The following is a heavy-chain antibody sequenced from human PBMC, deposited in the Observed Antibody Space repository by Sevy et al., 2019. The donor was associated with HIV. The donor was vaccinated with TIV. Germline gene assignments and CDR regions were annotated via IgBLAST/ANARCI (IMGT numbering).Heavy chain of an antibody. CDR1: GGSFSGYY. Sequence: SETLSLTCAVYGGSFSGYYWSWIRQPPGKGLERIGEINHSGRTTYNPSLKSRVTISVDTSKSQFSLKLTSVTAADTAIYYCARGFGSSSNYWGQGTLVTVSS. CDR3: ARGFGSSSNY. D-gene: IGHD6-6*01. V-gene: IGHV4-34*01. J-gene: IGHJ4*02. CDR2: INHSGRT.